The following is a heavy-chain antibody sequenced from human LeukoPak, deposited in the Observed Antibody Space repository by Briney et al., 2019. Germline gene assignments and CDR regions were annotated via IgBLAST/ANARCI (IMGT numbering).Heavy chain of an antibody. V-gene: IGHV3-7*05. CDR1: RFTFSNYW. Sequence: GGSLRLSCAASRFTFSNYWMSWVRQAPGKGLEWVANIKQDGSEKYYVDSVKGRFTISRDNAKNSLYLQMNSLRAEGTAVYYCARANYYYDSSGYCYWGQGTLVTVSS. CDR3: ARANYYYDSSGYCY. D-gene: IGHD3-22*01. J-gene: IGHJ4*02. CDR2: IKQDGSEK.